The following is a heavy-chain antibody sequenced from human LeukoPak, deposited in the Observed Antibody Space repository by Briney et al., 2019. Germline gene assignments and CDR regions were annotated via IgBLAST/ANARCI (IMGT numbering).Heavy chain of an antibody. V-gene: IGHV6-1*01. CDR2: TYYRSKWYN. CDR3: ARDGGIAVAGTYWYFDL. D-gene: IGHD6-19*01. CDR1: GDSVSSNSAA. J-gene: IGHJ2*01. Sequence: SQTLSLTCAISGDSVSSNSAAWNWIRQFPSRGLEWLGRTYYRSKWYNDYAVSVKSRITIKPDTSKNQFSLQLNSVTPEDTAVYYCARDGGIAVAGTYWYFDLWGRGTLVTVSS.